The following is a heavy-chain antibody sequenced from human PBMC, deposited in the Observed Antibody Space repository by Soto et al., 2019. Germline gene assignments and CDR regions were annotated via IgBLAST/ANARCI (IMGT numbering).Heavy chain of an antibody. V-gene: IGHV6-1*01. CDR2: TYYRSKWYN. CDR1: GDSVSSNSVA. Sequence: KQSQTLSLTCAISGDSVSSNSVAWNWIRQSPSRGLEWLGRTYYRSKWYNDYAVSVKSRITINPDTSKNQFSLQVNSVTPEDTAVYYCTRSRKAAGNDYWGQGTLVTVSS. CDR3: TRSRKAAGNDY. J-gene: IGHJ4*02. D-gene: IGHD6-13*01.